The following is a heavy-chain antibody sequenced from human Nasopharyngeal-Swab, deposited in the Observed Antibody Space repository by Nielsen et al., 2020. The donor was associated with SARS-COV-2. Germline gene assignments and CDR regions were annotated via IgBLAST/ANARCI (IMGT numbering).Heavy chain of an antibody. CDR3: ATYPLRSGYYTGREFDY. CDR2: INAGNGNT. J-gene: IGHJ4*02. D-gene: IGHD3-3*01. V-gene: IGHV1-3*01. Sequence: ASVKVSCKASGYTFTSYAMHWVRQAPGQRLEWMGWINAGNGNTKYSQKFQGRVTITRDTSASTAYMELSSPRSEDTAVYYCATYPLRSGYYTGREFDYWGQGTLVTVSS. CDR1: GYTFTSYA.